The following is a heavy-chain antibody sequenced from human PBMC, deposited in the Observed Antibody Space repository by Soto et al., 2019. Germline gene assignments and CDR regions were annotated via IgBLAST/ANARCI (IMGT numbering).Heavy chain of an antibody. CDR3: ATKLGLTRLTYFDL. V-gene: IGHV1-2*02. J-gene: IGHJ2*01. D-gene: IGHD3-22*01. CDR1: GYKFPDHR. Sequence: QVQLVQSGAEVRKPGASVKVSCQTYGYKFPDHRIHCVRQAPGQGLEWMGWIAPNNGNTHYVPKFKWRVTMTSDTSTITAHMKLADLTSDDTAVYYCATKLGLTRLTYFDLWGRGTLLTVSS. CDR2: IAPNNGNT.